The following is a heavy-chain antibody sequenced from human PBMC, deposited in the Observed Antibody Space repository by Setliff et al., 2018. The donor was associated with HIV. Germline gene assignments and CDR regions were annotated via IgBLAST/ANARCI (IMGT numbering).Heavy chain of an antibody. V-gene: IGHV3-21*01. CDR1: GFTFSSYS. Sequence: PGGSLRLSCAASGFTFSSYSMNWVRQAPGKGLEWVSSISSSSSSYIYYADSVKGRFTISRDNAKNSLYLQMNSLRAEDTAVYYCARGTVGATFLHNDYWGQGTLVTVSS. J-gene: IGHJ4*02. CDR3: ARGTVGATFLHNDY. D-gene: IGHD1-26*01. CDR2: ISSSSSSYI.